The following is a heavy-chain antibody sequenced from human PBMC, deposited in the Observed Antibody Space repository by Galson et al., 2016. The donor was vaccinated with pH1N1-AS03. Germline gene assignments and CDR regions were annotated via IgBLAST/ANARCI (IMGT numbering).Heavy chain of an antibody. J-gene: IGHJ4*02. CDR1: GYRFTNYW. Sequence: QSGAEVKKPGESLKISCKGSGYRFTNYWIGWVRQMPGKGLEWMGIIYPGNSDSRYNKSFQGQVTISADTSISTVYLQWSSLQASDTAMYYCARPRLNYFDNWGQGTLVNVSS. CDR2: IYPGNSDS. D-gene: IGHD3-16*01. V-gene: IGHV5-51*03. CDR3: ARPRLNYFDN.